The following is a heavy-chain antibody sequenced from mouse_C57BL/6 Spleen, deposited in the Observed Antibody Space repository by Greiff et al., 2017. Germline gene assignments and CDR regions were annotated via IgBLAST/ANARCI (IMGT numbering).Heavy chain of an antibody. CDR3: AIENGNYVRFDY. Sequence: QVQLQQPGAELVKPGASVKVSCKASGYTFTSYWMHWVKQRPGQGLEWIGRIHPSDSDTNYNQKFKGKATLTVDKSSSTAYMQLSSLTSDDSAVYYCAIENGNYVRFDYWGQGTTLTVSS. V-gene: IGHV1-74*01. CDR1: GYTFTSYW. D-gene: IGHD2-1*01. J-gene: IGHJ2*01. CDR2: IHPSDSDT.